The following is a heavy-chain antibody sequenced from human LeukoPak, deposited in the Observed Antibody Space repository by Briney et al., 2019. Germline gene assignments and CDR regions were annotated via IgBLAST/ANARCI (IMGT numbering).Heavy chain of an antibody. CDR3: ARAGIAAAGRDYYYYMDV. CDR2: IYYSGST. J-gene: IGHJ6*03. V-gene: IGHV4-39*07. D-gene: IGHD6-13*01. CDR1: GGSISSSSYY. Sequence: SETLSLTCTVSGGSISSSSYYWGWIRQPPGKGLEWIGSIYYSGSTYYNPSLKSRVTISVDTSKNQFSLKLSSVTAADTAVYYCARAGIAAAGRDYYYYMDVWGKGTTVTVSS.